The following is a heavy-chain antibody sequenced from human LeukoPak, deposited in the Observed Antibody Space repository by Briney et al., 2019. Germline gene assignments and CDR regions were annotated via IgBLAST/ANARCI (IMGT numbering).Heavy chain of an antibody. J-gene: IGHJ3*02. D-gene: IGHD1-7*01. Sequence: ASVKVSCKASGYTFTSYYMHWVRQAPGQGLEWMRIINPSGGSTSYAQKFQGRVTMTRDTSTSTVYMELSSLRSEDTAVYYCAKSPNRYNWNYNIDALDMWGQGTLVTVSS. CDR2: INPSGGST. V-gene: IGHV1-46*01. CDR3: AKSPNRYNWNYNIDALDM. CDR1: GYTFTSYY.